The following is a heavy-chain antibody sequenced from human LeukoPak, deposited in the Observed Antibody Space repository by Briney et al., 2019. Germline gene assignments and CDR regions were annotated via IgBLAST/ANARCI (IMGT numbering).Heavy chain of an antibody. CDR2: IIPIFGTA. Sequence: SVKVSCKASGGTFSSYAISWARQAPGQGLEWMGGIIPIFGTANYAQKFQGRVTITADESTSTAYMELSSLRSEDTAVYYCARPHYYGSGSYYDFDYWGQGTLVTVSS. J-gene: IGHJ4*02. D-gene: IGHD3-10*01. CDR1: GGTFSSYA. CDR3: ARPHYYGSGSYYDFDY. V-gene: IGHV1-69*01.